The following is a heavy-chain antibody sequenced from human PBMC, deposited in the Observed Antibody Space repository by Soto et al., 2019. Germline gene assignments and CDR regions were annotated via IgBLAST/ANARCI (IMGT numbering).Heavy chain of an antibody. D-gene: IGHD4-17*01. J-gene: IGHJ4*02. CDR1: GGSISSGGYY. V-gene: IGHV4-31*03. Sequence: SETLSLTCTVSGGSISSGGYYWSWIRQHPGKGLEWIGYIYYSGSTYYNPSLKSRVTISVDTSKNQFSLKLSSVTAADTAVYYCAREALDDYGDYGQFDYWGQGTLVTVSS. CDR3: AREALDDYGDYGQFDY. CDR2: IYYSGST.